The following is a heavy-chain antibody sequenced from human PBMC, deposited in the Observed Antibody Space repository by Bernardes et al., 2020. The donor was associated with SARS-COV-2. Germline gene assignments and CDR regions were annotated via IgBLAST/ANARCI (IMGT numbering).Heavy chain of an antibody. CDR3: AREGTFDM. J-gene: IGHJ3*02. V-gene: IGHV4-4*07. CDR1: GGFINSYY. Sequence: SETLSLTCTVSGGFINSYYWSWIRQTTEKGLEWLGRIYTGGRTTYNPSLKSRVTMSLDTSKNQFSLRLSSMTAADTAVYYCAREGTFDMWGQGTMVTVSS. CDR2: IYTGGRT.